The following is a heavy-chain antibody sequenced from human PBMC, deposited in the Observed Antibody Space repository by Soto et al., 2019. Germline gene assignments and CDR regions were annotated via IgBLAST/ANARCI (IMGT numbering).Heavy chain of an antibody. CDR3: AKAKFYYDSSPYDS. CDR2: INADGSEK. Sequence: LRLSCAVSGFTFADYAVHWVRQSAGKGLEWVSFINADGSEKYYADSVRGRFTISRDNSKDSFYLQMNGLRLEDTAMYYCAKAKFYYDSSPYDSWGQGTLVTVSS. J-gene: IGHJ4*02. V-gene: IGHV3-43D*04. CDR1: GFTFADYA. D-gene: IGHD3-22*01.